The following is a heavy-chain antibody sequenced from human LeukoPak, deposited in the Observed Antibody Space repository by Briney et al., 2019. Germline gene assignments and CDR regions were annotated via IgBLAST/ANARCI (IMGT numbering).Heavy chain of an antibody. CDR1: GGSISSYY. V-gene: IGHV4-59*12. D-gene: IGHD1-1*01. CDR2: IYYSGST. J-gene: IGHJ4*02. Sequence: SETLSLTCTVSGGSISSYYWSWIRQPPGKGLEWIGYIYYSGSTNYNPSLKSRVTISVDTSKNQFSLQLNSVTPEDTAVYYCARVNWPEPEGFDYWGQGTLVTVSS. CDR3: ARVNWPEPEGFDY.